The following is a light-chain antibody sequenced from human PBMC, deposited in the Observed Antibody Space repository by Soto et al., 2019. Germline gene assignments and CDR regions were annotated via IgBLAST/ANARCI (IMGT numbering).Light chain of an antibody. CDR2: DND. CDR1: SSNIGNNY. V-gene: IGLV1-51*01. J-gene: IGLJ2*01. CDR3: GAWDSSLSGVV. Sequence: QSVLTQPPSVSAAPGQKVTISCSGSSSNIGNNYVSWYQQLPGTAPKLLIYDNDKRPSGIPDRFSGSKSGTSATLDITGLQTGDEADYYCGAWDSSLSGVVFAGGTKVTVL.